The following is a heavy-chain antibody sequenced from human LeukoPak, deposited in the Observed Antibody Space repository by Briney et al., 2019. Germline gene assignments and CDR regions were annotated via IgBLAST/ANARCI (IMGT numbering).Heavy chain of an antibody. CDR2: IYPGDSDT. D-gene: IGHD6-6*01. CDR1: GYGFTSYW. Sequence: GESLKISCKGSGYGFTSYWIGWVRQMPGKGLEWMGIIYPGDSDTRYSPSFQGQVTISADKSISTAYLRWSSLKASDTAIYYCARLVSSRVFDYWGQGTLVTVSS. CDR3: ARLVSSRVFDY. V-gene: IGHV5-51*01. J-gene: IGHJ4*02.